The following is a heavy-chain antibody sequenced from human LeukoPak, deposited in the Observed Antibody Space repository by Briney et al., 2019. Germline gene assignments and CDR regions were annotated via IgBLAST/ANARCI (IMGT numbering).Heavy chain of an antibody. V-gene: IGHV4-4*07. CDR2: MYSSGST. Sequence: SETLSLTCGVSGGSITTTNYWSWVRQSPGRGLEWIGRMYSSGSTNYNPSLKGRVTMSVDTSKNQFSLKLSSVTAADTAVYYCARDFNYDSSGDDPFDIWGQGTMVTVSS. D-gene: IGHD3-22*01. CDR1: GGSITTTNY. J-gene: IGHJ3*02. CDR3: ARDFNYDSSGDDPFDI.